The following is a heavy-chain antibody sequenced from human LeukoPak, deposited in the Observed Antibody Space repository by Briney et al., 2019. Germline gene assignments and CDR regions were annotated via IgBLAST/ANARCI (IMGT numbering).Heavy chain of an antibody. J-gene: IGHJ4*02. Sequence: GGSLTLSCALAGITLTNYGMSWVRQAPGKGLEWVAGISDSGGRTNYADSVKGRVSIYRDNPKKTLYLQMNSLRAEDTAVYFCAKRGVVIRVILVGFHKEAYYFDSWGQGALVTVSS. D-gene: IGHD3-22*01. V-gene: IGHV3-23*01. CDR1: GITLTNYG. CDR2: ISDSGGRT. CDR3: AKRGVVIRVILVGFHKEAYYFDS.